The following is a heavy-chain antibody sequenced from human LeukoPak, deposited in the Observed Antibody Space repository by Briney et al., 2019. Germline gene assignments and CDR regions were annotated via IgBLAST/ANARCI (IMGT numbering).Heavy chain of an antibody. CDR1: GFTFSDYY. V-gene: IGHV3-11*04. CDR2: ISGGSSTI. D-gene: IGHD3-3*01. Sequence: GGSLRLSCAASGFTFSDYYMSWIRQAPGKGLEWVSYISGGSSTIYYADSVKGRFTISRDNAKNSLDLQMNSLRAEDSAVYYCARERIWNGYYFFDYWGQGTLVTVSS. J-gene: IGHJ4*02. CDR3: ARERIWNGYYFFDY.